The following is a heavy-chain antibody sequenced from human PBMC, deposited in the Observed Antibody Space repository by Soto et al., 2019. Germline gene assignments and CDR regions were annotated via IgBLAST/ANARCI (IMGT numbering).Heavy chain of an antibody. CDR2: IYSGGST. D-gene: IGHD6-19*01. Sequence: LRLSCAASGFTVSSNYMSWVRQAPGKGLEWVSVIYSGGSTYYADSVKGRFTISRDNSKNTLYLQMNSLRAEDTAVYYCAREAVDYYYGMDVWGQGTTVTVSS. CDR3: AREAVDYYYGMDV. CDR1: GFTVSSNY. V-gene: IGHV3-53*01. J-gene: IGHJ6*02.